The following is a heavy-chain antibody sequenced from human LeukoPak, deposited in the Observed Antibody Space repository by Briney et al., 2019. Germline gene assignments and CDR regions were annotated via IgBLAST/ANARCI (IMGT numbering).Heavy chain of an antibody. CDR2: INSDGSTI. V-gene: IGHV3-74*01. J-gene: IGHJ4*02. Sequence: PGGSLRLSCAASGFTFSSSWVHWVRHAPGKGLMWVSRINSDGSTIDYADSVRGRFTTSRDNAKNTLYLQMNSLRAEDTAVYYCARAGYYRFDYWGQGTLVTVSS. D-gene: IGHD1-26*01. CDR1: GFTFSSSW. CDR3: ARAGYYRFDY.